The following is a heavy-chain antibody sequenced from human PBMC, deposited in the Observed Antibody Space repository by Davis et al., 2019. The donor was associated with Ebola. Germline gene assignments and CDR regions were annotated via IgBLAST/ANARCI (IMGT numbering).Heavy chain of an antibody. Sequence: SLKISCAASGFTFDDYAMHWVRQAPGKGLEWVSGISWNSGSIGYADSVKGRFTISRDNAKNSLYLQMNSLRAEDTALYYCANSGATGYWGQGTLVTVSS. CDR1: GFTFDDYA. CDR2: ISWNSGSI. CDR3: ANSGATGY. J-gene: IGHJ4*02. V-gene: IGHV3-9*01. D-gene: IGHD6-25*01.